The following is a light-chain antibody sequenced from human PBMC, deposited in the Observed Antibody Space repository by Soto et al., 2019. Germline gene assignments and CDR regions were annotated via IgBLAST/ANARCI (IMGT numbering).Light chain of an antibody. Sequence: EIVMTHSPATLSVSPCERVTLSCRASQSIRSNLAWYQQKPGQAPRLLIYGASTRATGIADRFSGSGSGTDFTLTISRLEHEDFAVYYCQQYNNWPQITFGQGTRLEIK. V-gene: IGKV3D-15*01. CDR1: QSIRSN. J-gene: IGKJ5*01. CDR3: QQYNNWPQIT. CDR2: GAS.